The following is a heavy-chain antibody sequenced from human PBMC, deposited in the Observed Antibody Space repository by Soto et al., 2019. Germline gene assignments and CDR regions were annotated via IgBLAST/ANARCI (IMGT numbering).Heavy chain of an antibody. CDR2: INPNSGGT. V-gene: IGHV1-2*04. Sequence: QVQLVQSGAEVKKPGASVKVSCKASGYTFTGYYMHWVRQAPGQGLEWMGWINPNSGGTNYAQKFQGWVTMTRDTSISTAYMELSRLRSDDTAVYYCARSYSSSWPGGRHYYYGMDVWGQGTTVTVSS. CDR3: ARSYSSSWPGGRHYYYGMDV. CDR1: GYTFTGYY. D-gene: IGHD6-13*01. J-gene: IGHJ6*02.